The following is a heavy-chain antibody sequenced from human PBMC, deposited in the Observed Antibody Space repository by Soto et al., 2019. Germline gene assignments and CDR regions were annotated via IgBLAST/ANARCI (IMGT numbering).Heavy chain of an antibody. V-gene: IGHV1-69*04. CDR1: GGTFSSYT. CDR3: ARDDGYYDILTGYYRPYYFDY. CDR2: IIPILGIA. J-gene: IGHJ4*02. D-gene: IGHD3-9*01. Sequence: SVKVSCKASGGTFSSYTISLVRQAPGQGLEWMGRIIPILGIANYAQKFQGRVTITADKSTSTAYMELSSLRSEDTAVYYCARDDGYYDILTGYYRPYYFDYWGQGTLVTVSS.